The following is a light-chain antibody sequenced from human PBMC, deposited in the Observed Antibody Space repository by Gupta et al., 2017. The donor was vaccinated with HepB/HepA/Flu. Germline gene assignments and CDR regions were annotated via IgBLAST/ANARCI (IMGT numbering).Light chain of an antibody. CDR3: MVWHSSAVV. CDR2: YKSDSDK. V-gene: IGLV5-45*02. Sequence: QAVLTQPSSLSASPGASASLTCTLRSGINVATYRIYWYQQKPGSPPQYLLRYKSDSDKHQASGVPSRFSGFKDDSANAGVLLISGLQSEDEADYYCMVWHSSAVVFGGGTRLTVL. J-gene: IGLJ2*01. CDR1: SGINVATYR.